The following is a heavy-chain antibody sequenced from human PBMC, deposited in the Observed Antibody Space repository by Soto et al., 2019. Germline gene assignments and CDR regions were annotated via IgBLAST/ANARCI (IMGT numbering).Heavy chain of an antibody. CDR2: IDPKNGGT. CDR1: GYTVTDYY. J-gene: IGHJ4*02. CDR3: ARDDYGIYPY. D-gene: IGHD1-26*01. V-gene: IGHV1-2*02. Sequence: QVQLVQSGTEVKKPGASVKVSCKASGYTVTDYYIHWVRQAPGQGLEWMGWIDPKNGGTIYAQKFQDRVNMTRDTSISTAYMDLSRLTSDDAALYYCARDDYGIYPYWGQGTLVTVCS.